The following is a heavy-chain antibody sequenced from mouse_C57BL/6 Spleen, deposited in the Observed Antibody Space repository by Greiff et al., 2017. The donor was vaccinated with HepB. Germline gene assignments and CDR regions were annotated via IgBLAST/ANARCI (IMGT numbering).Heavy chain of an antibody. CDR2: INPSNGGT. J-gene: IGHJ2*01. CDR3: AREELTFFGY. V-gene: IGHV1-53*01. D-gene: IGHD6-1*01. Sequence: PGQGLEWIGNINPSNGGTNYNEKFKSKATLTVDKSSSTAYMQLSSLTSADSAVYYCAREELTFFGYWGQGTTLTVSS.